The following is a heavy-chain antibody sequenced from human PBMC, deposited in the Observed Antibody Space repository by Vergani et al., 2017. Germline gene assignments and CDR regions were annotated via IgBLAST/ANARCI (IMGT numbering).Heavy chain of an antibody. CDR1: GYTFTGYY. CDR3: AKDMYGYCSGGSCSGFDY. J-gene: IGHJ4*02. Sequence: QVQLVQSGAEVKKPGASVKVSCKASGYTFTGYYMHWVRQAPGQGLEWMGWINPNSGGTNYAQKFQGRVTMTRDTSISTAYMELSRLRSDDTAVYYCAKDMYGYCSGGSCSGFDYWGQGTLVTVSS. CDR2: INPNSGGT. V-gene: IGHV1-2*02. D-gene: IGHD2-15*01.